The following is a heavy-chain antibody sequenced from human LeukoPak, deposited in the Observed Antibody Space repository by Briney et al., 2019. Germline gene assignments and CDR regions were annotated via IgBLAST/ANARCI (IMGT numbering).Heavy chain of an antibody. Sequence: GGSLRLSCAASGFTFSSYAMHWVRQAPGKGLEWVAVISYDGSNKYYADSVKGRFTISRDNSKNTLYLQMNSLRAEDTAVYYCARVRYSSGPVYYYGMDVWGQGSTVTVSS. J-gene: IGHJ6*02. CDR3: ARVRYSSGPVYYYGMDV. D-gene: IGHD6-19*01. CDR1: GFTFSSYA. CDR2: ISYDGSNK. V-gene: IGHV3-30-3*01.